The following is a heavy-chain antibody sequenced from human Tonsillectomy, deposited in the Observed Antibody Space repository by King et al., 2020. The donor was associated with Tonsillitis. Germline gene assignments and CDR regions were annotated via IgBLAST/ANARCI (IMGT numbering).Heavy chain of an antibody. CDR3: AKDHPEYYYDNSGYYY. Sequence: QLVQSGGGVVQPGRSLRLSCAASGFTFSSYGMHWVRQAPGKGLEWVAVISYDGSNKYYADSLKGRFTISRDNSKNTLYLQMNSLRAEDTAVYYCAKDHPEYYYDNSGYYYWGQGTLVTVSS. D-gene: IGHD3-22*01. CDR2: ISYDGSNK. CDR1: GFTFSSYG. J-gene: IGHJ4*02. V-gene: IGHV3-30*18.